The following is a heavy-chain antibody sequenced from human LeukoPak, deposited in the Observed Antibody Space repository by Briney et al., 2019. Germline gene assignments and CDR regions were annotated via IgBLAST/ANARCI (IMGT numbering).Heavy chain of an antibody. Sequence: PGGSLRLSCAASGFTFSSYAMHWVRQAPGKGLEWVAVISYDGSNKYYADSVKGRFTISRDNSKNTLYLQMNSLRAEDTAVYYCAKDLSKGLLYRRGMYYFDYWGQGTLVTVSS. V-gene: IGHV3-30*04. J-gene: IGHJ4*02. CDR2: ISYDGSNK. CDR3: AKDLSKGLLYRRGMYYFDY. D-gene: IGHD3-10*01. CDR1: GFTFSSYA.